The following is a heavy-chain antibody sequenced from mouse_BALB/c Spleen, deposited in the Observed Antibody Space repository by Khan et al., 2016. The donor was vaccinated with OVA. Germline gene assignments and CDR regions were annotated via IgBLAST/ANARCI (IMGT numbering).Heavy chain of an antibody. D-gene: IGHD3-2*02. CDR1: GFPLSRYI. CDR2: IWNSGST. CDR3: ARNFRSNYAMDY. V-gene: IGHV2-6-4*01. Sequence: QVQLKESGPGLVAPSQSLSITCTVSGFPLSRYIIHWVRQPPGKGLEWLGMIWNSGSTDYNSALKSRLSITKDNSKRKVFFKMNSQQTDDTATYFGARNFRSNYAMDYWGQGTSVTVSS. J-gene: IGHJ4*01.